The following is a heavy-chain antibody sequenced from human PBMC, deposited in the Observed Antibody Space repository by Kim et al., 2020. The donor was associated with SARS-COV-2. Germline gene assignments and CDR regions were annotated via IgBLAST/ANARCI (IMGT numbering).Heavy chain of an antibody. V-gene: IGHV4-39*02. Sequence: SETLSLSCTVSGDSIRSSPYSWAWIRQPPGKGLEWITTVYSSGRTYYNPSLMSRVSMSVDLGKNQFSLRLSSVTAADTALYYCARERDENVGAARPLDY. CDR2: VYSSGRT. CDR1: GDSIRSSPYS. CDR3: ARERDENVGAARPLDY. D-gene: IGHD1-26*01. J-gene: IGHJ4*01.